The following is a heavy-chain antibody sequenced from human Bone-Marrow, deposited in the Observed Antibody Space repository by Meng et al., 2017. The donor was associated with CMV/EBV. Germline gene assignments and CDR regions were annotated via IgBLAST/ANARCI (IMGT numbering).Heavy chain of an antibody. CDR3: ARVRTSCSGGSCYYGRVDY. CDR2: ISSSTSYI. CDR1: GFTFSSYN. V-gene: IGHV3-21*01. J-gene: IGHJ4*02. Sequence: GESLKISCAASGFTFSSYNMNWVRQAPGKGLEWVSSISSSTSYIYYADSLKGRFTISRDNAKNSLYLQMNSLRAEDPAVYYCARVRTSCSGGSCYYGRVDYWGQGTVVTVSS. D-gene: IGHD2-15*01.